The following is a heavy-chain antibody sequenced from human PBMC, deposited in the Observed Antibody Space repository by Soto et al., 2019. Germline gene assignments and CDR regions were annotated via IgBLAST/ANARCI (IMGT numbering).Heavy chain of an antibody. CDR3: ARADFWSGYYSSY. V-gene: IGHV3-74*01. D-gene: IGHD3-3*01. Sequence: EVQLVESGGGLVQPGGSLRLSCAASGFTFSSYWMHWVRQAPGKGLVWVSRINSDGSSTSYADSVKGRFTISRDNAKNTLYLQMNGLRAEDTAVYYCARADFWSGYYSSYWGQGTLVTVSS. CDR1: GFTFSSYW. J-gene: IGHJ4*02. CDR2: INSDGSST.